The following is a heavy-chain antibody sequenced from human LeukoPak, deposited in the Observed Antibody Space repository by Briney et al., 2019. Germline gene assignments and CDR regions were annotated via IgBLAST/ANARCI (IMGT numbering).Heavy chain of an antibody. CDR3: AKDQSSGWF. V-gene: IGHV3-7*03. CDR1: GFTFSNYW. Sequence: GGSLRLSCAASGFTFSNYWMSWVRQAPGKGLEWVANIKQDGSEKYYVDSVKGRFTISRDNSKNSLYLQMNSLRTEDTALYYCAKDQSSGWFWGQGTLVTVSS. J-gene: IGHJ4*02. CDR2: IKQDGSEK. D-gene: IGHD6-19*01.